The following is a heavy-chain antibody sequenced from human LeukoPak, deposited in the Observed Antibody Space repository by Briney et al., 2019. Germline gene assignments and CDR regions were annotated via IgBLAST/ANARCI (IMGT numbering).Heavy chain of an antibody. CDR1: GFTFSSYG. Sequence: PGGSLRLSCAASGFTFSSYGMSWVRQAPGKGLEWVSAISGSGGSTYYADSVKGRFTISRDNSKNTLYLQMNSLRAEDTAVYYCAKAGSGYYYYGSGSYYKDYYYMDVWGKGTTVTVSS. CDR3: AKAGSGYYYYGSGSYYKDYYYMDV. D-gene: IGHD3-10*01. CDR2: ISGSGGST. J-gene: IGHJ6*03. V-gene: IGHV3-23*01.